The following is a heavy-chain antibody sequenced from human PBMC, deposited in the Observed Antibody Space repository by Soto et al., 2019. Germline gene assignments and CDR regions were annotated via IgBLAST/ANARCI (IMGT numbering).Heavy chain of an antibody. V-gene: IGHV4-34*01. J-gene: IGHJ6*02. CDR2: ISHSGAT. CDR3: ARGNHYYGMDV. CDR1: VGSFTDYY. Sequence: PSETLSLTCSVYVGSFTDYYWTWVRQPPGKGLEWIGEISHSGATNYNPSLKSRVTISEDTSKNQGSLKVTSVTAADTAVFYCARGNHYYGMDVWGQGTTVTVSS.